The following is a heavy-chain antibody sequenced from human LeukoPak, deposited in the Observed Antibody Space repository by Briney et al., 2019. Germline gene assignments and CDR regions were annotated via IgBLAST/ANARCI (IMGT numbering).Heavy chain of an antibody. CDR1: GFTFSSYA. V-gene: IGHV3-23*01. Sequence: PGGSLRLSCAASGFTFSSYAMSWVRQAPGKGLEWVSAISGSGGSTYYADSVKGRFTISRDNSKNTLYLQMNSLRAEDTAVYYCAKDGDYYDSSGYPEYFQHWGQGTLVTVSS. CDR2: ISGSGGST. D-gene: IGHD3-22*01. CDR3: AKDGDYYDSSGYPEYFQH. J-gene: IGHJ1*01.